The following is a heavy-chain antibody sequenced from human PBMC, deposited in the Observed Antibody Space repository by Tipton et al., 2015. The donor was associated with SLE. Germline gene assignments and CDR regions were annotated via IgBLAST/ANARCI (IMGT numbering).Heavy chain of an antibody. Sequence: RSLRLSCAASGFTFSSYGMHWVRQAPGKGLEWLAVIWYDESQKYEGDSVKGRFTISRDNTKNTLYLQMNRLRAEDTAVYYCAKDVDSSGWYGPENWGPGTLVTVTS. CDR2: IWYDESQK. CDR3: AKDVDSSGWYGPEN. D-gene: IGHD6-19*01. CDR1: GFTFSSYG. J-gene: IGHJ4*02. V-gene: IGHV3-30*18.